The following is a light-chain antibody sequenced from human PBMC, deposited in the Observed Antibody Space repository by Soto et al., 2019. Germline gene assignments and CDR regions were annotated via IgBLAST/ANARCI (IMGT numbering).Light chain of an antibody. CDR2: DAS. J-gene: IGKJ2*01. Sequence: EIVMTQIPAILSVSTGDRATLSCRTSQSVNSHLAWYQHKPGQAPRLLIYDASTRATGIPASFSGSGSGTEFTLTIRSLQSEDSAVYYCQQYNSWPYTFGQGSMVDIK. V-gene: IGKV3-15*01. CDR3: QQYNSWPYT. CDR1: QSVNSH.